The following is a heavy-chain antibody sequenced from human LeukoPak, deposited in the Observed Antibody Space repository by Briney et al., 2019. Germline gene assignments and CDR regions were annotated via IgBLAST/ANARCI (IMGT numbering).Heavy chain of an antibody. J-gene: IGHJ4*02. D-gene: IGHD4-17*01. CDR2: SYASAGDT. Sequence: ASVKVSCKASGYDFTNHHVHWMRQAPGQGLEWMGISYASAGDTRFARKFQGRVTMTRDTSTTTVYMDLTTLRSEDTAAYFCATEPPGAYYFDYWGQGTLVTVSS. CDR3: ATEPPGAYYFDY. V-gene: IGHV1-46*01. CDR1: GYDFTNHH.